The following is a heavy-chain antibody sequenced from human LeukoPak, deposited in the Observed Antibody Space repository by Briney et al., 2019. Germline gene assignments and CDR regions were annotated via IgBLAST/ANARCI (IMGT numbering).Heavy chain of an antibody. CDR1: GFTFDDYA. CDR2: ISWNSGSI. J-gene: IGHJ4*02. CDR3: AKDMRGATAFDY. D-gene: IGHD1-26*01. V-gene: IGHV3-9*01. Sequence: GGSLRLSCAASGFTFDDYAMHWVRQAPGKGLEWVSGISWNSGSIGYADSVKGRFTISRDNAKNSLYLQMNSLRAGDTALYYCAKDMRGATAFDYWGQGTLVTVSS.